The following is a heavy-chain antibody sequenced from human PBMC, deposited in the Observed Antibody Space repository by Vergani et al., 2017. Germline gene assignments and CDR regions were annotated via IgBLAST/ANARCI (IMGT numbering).Heavy chain of an antibody. V-gene: IGHV1-69*08. CDR2: IIPILGIA. Sequence: QVQLVQSGAEVKKPGSSVKVSCKASGGTFSSYTISWVRQAPGQGLEWMGRIIPILGIANYAQKFQGRVTITADKSTSTAYMELSSLRSEDTAVYYCARERGTEYSSSWLDYWGQGTLVTVSS. CDR1: GGTFSSYT. CDR3: ARERGTEYSSSWLDY. J-gene: IGHJ4*02. D-gene: IGHD6-6*01.